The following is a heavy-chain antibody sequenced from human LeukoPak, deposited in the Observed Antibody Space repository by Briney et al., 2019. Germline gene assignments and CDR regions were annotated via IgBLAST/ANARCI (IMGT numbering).Heavy chain of an antibody. D-gene: IGHD2-2*02. Sequence: GGSLRLSCAASGFTVSSNYMSWVRQAPGKGLEWVSVIYSGGSTYYADSVKGRFTISRDNSKNTLYLQMNSLRAEDTAVYYCGKEVPGDIVYLDYWAREPWSQSPQ. V-gene: IGHV3-53*01. CDR1: GFTVSSNY. CDR3: GKEVPGDIVYLDY. J-gene: IGHJ4*02. CDR2: IYSGGST.